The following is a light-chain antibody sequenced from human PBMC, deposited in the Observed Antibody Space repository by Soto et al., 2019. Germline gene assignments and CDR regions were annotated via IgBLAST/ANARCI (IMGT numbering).Light chain of an antibody. Sequence: SYELTQPPSVSVAPGKTARITCGGNNIGSKSVHWYQQKPGQAPVLVIYYDSDRPSGIPERFSGSNSGNTATLTISRVEAGDEADYDCQVWDSSSDHVVVGGGTKLTVL. V-gene: IGLV3-21*04. J-gene: IGLJ2*01. CDR1: NIGSKS. CDR2: YDS. CDR3: QVWDSSSDHVV.